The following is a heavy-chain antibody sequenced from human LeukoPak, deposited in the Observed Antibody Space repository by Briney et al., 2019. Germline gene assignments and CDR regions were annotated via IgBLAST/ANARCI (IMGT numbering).Heavy chain of an antibody. J-gene: IGHJ4*02. CDR1: GYTFTNYG. CDR3: ARDGSSVLGYSYGYGGY. D-gene: IGHD5-18*01. CDR2: ISASNGDT. Sequence: ASVMVSCKASGYTFTNYGITWVRQAPGQGLEWMGWISASNGDTHYSEKFQDRITVTTDTSTSTAYMELRSLVSDDTAVYYCARDGSSVLGYSYGYGGYWGQGTLVTVSS. V-gene: IGHV1-18*01.